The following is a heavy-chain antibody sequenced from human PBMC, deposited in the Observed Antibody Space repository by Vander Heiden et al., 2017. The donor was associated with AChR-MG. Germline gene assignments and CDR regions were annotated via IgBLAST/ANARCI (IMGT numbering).Heavy chain of an antibody. V-gene: IGHV3-23*01. D-gene: IGHD3-3*01. CDR2: ISGSGGST. Sequence: EVQLLESGGGLVQPGGSLRLPCAASGFTFSSYAMSWVRQAPGKGLEWVSAISGSGGSTYYADSVKGRFTISRDNSKNTLYLQMNSLRAEDTAVYYCAKGAGFWSGYSSNWFDPWGQGTLVTVSS. CDR1: GFTFSSYA. CDR3: AKGAGFWSGYSSNWFDP. J-gene: IGHJ5*02.